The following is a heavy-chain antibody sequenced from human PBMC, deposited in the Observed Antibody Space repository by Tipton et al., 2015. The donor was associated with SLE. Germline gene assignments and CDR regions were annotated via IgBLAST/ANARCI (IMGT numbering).Heavy chain of an antibody. CDR3: ARGGPRTVGTSGWFDP. J-gene: IGHJ5*02. V-gene: IGHV4-34*01. CDR2: INHSGST. Sequence: TLSLTCAVSGYSISSGYYWSWIRQPPGKGLEWIGEINHSGSTNYNPSLKSRVTISVDTSKNQFSLKLSSVTAADTAVYYCARGGPRTVGTSGWFDPWGQGTLVTVSS. CDR1: GYSISSGYY. D-gene: IGHD4-23*01.